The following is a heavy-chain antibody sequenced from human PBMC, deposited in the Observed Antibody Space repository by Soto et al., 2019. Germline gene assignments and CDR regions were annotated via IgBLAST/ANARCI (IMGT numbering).Heavy chain of an antibody. CDR3: ARDGSVESYGFDY. J-gene: IGHJ4*02. Sequence: GGSLRLSCAASGFTFSSYGMHWVRQAPGKGLEWVAVIWYDGSNKYYADSVKGRFTISRDNSKNTLYLQMNSLRAEDTAVYYCARDGSVESYGFDYWGQGTLVTVSS. V-gene: IGHV3-33*01. CDR1: GFTFSSYG. D-gene: IGHD1-26*01. CDR2: IWYDGSNK.